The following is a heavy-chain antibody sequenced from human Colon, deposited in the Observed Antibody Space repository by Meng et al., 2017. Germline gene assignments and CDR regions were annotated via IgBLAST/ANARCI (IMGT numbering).Heavy chain of an antibody. CDR3: ARTNYGDYNWFDP. D-gene: IGHD4-17*01. CDR2: IYYSGST. J-gene: IGHJ5*02. V-gene: IGHV4-31*03. Sequence: HVQLQESGPGLVKPSQTPSLTCTVSGGSISRCGFYWSWIRQHPGKGLEWIGYIYYSGSTYYNPSLRSRVAISIDTSKNQFSLKLTSVTAADTAVYFCARTNYGDYNWFDPWGQGTLVTVSS. CDR1: GGSISRCGFY.